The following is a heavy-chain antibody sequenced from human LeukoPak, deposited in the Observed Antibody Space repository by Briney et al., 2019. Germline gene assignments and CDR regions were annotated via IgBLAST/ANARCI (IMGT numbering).Heavy chain of an antibody. D-gene: IGHD2-21*01. CDR1: GFTFSSYG. CDR2: IWYDGSNK. Sequence: GGSLRLSCAASGFTFSSYGMHWVRQAPGKGLEWVAVIWYDGSNKYYADSVKGRFTISRDNAKNSLYLQMNSLRAEDTALYYCARAFKYSMSGYYFDYWGQGTLVTVFS. V-gene: IGHV3-33*01. J-gene: IGHJ4*02. CDR3: ARAFKYSMSGYYFDY.